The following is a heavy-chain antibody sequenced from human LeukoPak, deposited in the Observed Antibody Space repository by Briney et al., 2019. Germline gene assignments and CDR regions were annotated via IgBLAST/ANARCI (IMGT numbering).Heavy chain of an antibody. D-gene: IGHD3-22*01. Sequence: SETLSLTCTVSGGSISTYYWGWIRQPPGKGLEWIGSIYYSGSTYYNPSLKSRVTISVDTSKNQFSLKLSSVTAADTAVYYCARDSLYYDSSGYDGGSFAYWGQGTLVTVSS. J-gene: IGHJ4*02. CDR1: GGSISTYY. V-gene: IGHV4-39*07. CDR3: ARDSLYYDSSGYDGGSFAY. CDR2: IYYSGST.